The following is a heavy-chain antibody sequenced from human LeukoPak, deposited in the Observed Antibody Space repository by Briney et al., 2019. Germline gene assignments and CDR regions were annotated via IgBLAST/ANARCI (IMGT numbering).Heavy chain of an antibody. CDR1: GGSISSGDYY. CDR3: ARVGSGWSQGYYFDY. CDR2: IYYSGST. J-gene: IGHJ4*02. Sequence: PSETLSLTCTVSGGSISSGDYYWSWIRQPPGKGLEWIGYIYYSGSTYYNPSLKSRVTISVDTSKNQFSLKLSSVTAADTAVYYCARVGSGWSQGYYFDYWGQGTLVTASS. D-gene: IGHD6-19*01. V-gene: IGHV4-30-4*01.